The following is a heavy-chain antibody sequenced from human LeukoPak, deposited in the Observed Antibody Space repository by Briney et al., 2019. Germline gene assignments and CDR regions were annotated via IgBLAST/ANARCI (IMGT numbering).Heavy chain of an antibody. J-gene: IGHJ4*02. V-gene: IGHV5-51*01. Sequence: GESLKISCKASGYSFTSYWIGWVRQLPGKGLEWLGIIYTGDSDTRYSPSFQGQVTISADKSISTAYLQWSSLKASDTAMYYCALLWFGELFDYWGQGTLVTVSS. D-gene: IGHD3-10*01. CDR1: GYSFTSYW. CDR3: ALLWFGELFDY. CDR2: IYTGDSDT.